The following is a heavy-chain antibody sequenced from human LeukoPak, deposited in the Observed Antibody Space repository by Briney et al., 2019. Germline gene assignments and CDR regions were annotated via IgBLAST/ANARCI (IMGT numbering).Heavy chain of an antibody. CDR3: AKDPPYSSSWYSSIDAFDI. V-gene: IGHV3-23*01. Sequence: PGGSLRLSCAASGFTFSSYAMSWVRQAPGKGLEWDSAISGSGGSTHYADSVKGRFTISRDNSKNTLYLQMNSLRAEDTAVYYCAKDPPYSSSWYSSIDAFDIWGQGTMVTVSS. J-gene: IGHJ3*02. CDR2: ISGSGGST. CDR1: GFTFSSYA. D-gene: IGHD6-13*01.